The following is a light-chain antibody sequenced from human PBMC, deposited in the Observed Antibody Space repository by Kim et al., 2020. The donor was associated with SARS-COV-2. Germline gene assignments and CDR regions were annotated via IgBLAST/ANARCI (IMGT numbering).Light chain of an antibody. Sequence: LALSPGERATLSCRASQSVSGSLGWYQQKPGQAPRLLIYGAANRASGIPSRFSGSGSGTDFTLTISSLEPEDFAVYYCQQRSDWPTFGGGTKLEI. V-gene: IGKV3-11*01. J-gene: IGKJ4*01. CDR3: QQRSDWPT. CDR2: GAA. CDR1: QSVSGS.